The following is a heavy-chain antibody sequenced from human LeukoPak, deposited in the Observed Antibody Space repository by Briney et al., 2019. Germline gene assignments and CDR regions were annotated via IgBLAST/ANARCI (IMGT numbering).Heavy chain of an antibody. CDR2: IDPSDSYT. Sequence: GASLRISNKGSGSSFTSYWISWVRPMPGKGLEWMGRIDPSDSYTNYSTSFHGHATISADKSISTAYLQWSSLKASDTAMYYCARQGYNWNDLRCDYWGQGTLVTVSS. CDR1: GSSFTSYW. D-gene: IGHD1-1*01. J-gene: IGHJ4*02. V-gene: IGHV5-10-1*01. CDR3: ARQGYNWNDLRCDY.